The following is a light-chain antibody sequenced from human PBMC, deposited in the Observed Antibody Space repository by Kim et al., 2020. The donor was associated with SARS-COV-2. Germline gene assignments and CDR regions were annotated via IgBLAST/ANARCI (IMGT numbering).Light chain of an antibody. J-gene: IGLJ2*01. CDR2: EVS. V-gene: IGLV2-23*02. CDR3: CSYAGSGTYVV. Sequence: SIPTPCTGNSGCGGGFNLVPLYQQTPGKAPNLMIYEVSKRPSGVSDRFSGSKSGNTASLTISGLQAEDEADYYCCSYAGSGTYVVFGGGTQLTVL. CDR1: SGCGGGFNL.